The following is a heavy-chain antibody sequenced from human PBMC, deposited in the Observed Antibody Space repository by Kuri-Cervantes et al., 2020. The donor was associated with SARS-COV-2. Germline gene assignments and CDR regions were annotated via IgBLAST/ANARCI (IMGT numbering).Heavy chain of an antibody. CDR2: ISYDGSNK. D-gene: IGHD1-20*01. V-gene: IGHV3-30-3*01. Sequence: GGSLRLSCAASGFTFSSYAMHWVRQAPGKGLEWVAVISYDGSNKYYADSVKGRFTISRDNSKNTLYLQMNSLRAEDTAVYYCTTDNWNDVHYYYMDVWGKGTTVTVSS. CDR1: GFTFSSYA. J-gene: IGHJ6*03. CDR3: TTDNWNDVHYYYMDV.